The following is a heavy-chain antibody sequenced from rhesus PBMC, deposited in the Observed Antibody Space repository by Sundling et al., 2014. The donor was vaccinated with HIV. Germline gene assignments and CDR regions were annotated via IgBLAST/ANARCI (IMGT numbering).Heavy chain of an antibody. CDR3: ARVILAGTLFDY. CDR1: GGSISSSNW. V-gene: IGHV4-93*01. Sequence: QVQLQESGPGLVKPSETLSLTCAVSGGSISSSNWWSWIRQPPGKGLEWIGGIYGSGGSTEHNPSLKSRVTIAKDTSKNQFSLKLSSVTAADTAVYYCARVILAGTLFDYWGQGVLVTVSS. D-gene: IGHD1-1-1*01. CDR2: IYGSGGST. J-gene: IGHJ4*01.